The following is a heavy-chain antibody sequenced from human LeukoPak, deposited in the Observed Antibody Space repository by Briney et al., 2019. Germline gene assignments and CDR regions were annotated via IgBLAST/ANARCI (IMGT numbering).Heavy chain of an antibody. CDR2: INDGGGT. V-gene: IGHV4-34*01. Sequence: SETLSLTCAVYGGSLNNYHWSWIRQSPGKGLEWIGEINDGGGTNYNPSLKRRVTISVDTSENQISLKLNSATAADTAVYYCVRSYNYGPFVWGQGTTVTVSS. D-gene: IGHD5-24*01. J-gene: IGHJ6*02. CDR1: GGSLNNYH. CDR3: VRSYNYGPFV.